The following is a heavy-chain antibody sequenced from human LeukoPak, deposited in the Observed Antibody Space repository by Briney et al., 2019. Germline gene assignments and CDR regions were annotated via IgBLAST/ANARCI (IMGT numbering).Heavy chain of an antibody. J-gene: IGHJ4*02. V-gene: IGHV3-23*01. CDR2: ISGSGGST. CDR1: GFTFSSYG. Sequence: GGSLRLSCAASGFTFSSYGMSWVRQAPGKGLEWVSAISGSGGSTYYADSVKGRFTISRDNSKNTLYLQMNSLRAEDTAVYYCARGGAREVVVTAYWGQGTLVTVSS. D-gene: IGHD2-21*02. CDR3: ARGGAREVVVTAY.